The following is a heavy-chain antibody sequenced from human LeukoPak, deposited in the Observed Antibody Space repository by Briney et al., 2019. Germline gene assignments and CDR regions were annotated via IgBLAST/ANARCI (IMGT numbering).Heavy chain of an antibody. J-gene: IGHJ4*02. CDR2: IYYSGST. Sequence: SETLSLTCTVSGGSISSSSYYWGWIRQPPGKGLEWIGSIYYSGSTYYNPPLKSRVTISVDTSKNQFSLKLSSVTAADTAVYYCARHLWVVAATPSYFDYWGQGTLVTVSS. D-gene: IGHD2-15*01. CDR1: GGSISSSSYY. V-gene: IGHV4-39*01. CDR3: ARHLWVVAATPSYFDY.